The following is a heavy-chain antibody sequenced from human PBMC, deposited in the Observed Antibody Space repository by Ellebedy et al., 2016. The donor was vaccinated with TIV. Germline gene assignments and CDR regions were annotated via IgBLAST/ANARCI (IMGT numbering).Heavy chain of an antibody. CDR1: GFSFSTYG. V-gene: IGHV3-33*06. CDR3: AKDSTPGGHYYYGMDV. CDR2: IWYDGFNK. J-gene: IGHJ6*02. D-gene: IGHD1-1*01. Sequence: GESQKISCAASGFSFSTYGMHWVRQAPGQGPEWVAVIWYDGFNKDYADSVKGRFTLSRDNSRNTMYLQMNSLRAEDTAVYYCAKDSTPGGHYYYGMDVWGQGSTVTVSS.